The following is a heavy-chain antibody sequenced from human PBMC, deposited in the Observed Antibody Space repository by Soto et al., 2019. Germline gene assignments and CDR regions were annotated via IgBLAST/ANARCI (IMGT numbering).Heavy chain of an antibody. J-gene: IGHJ4*02. Sequence: ASVKVSCKVSGYTLTELSMHWVRQAPGKGLEWMGGFDPEDGETIYAQKFQGRVTMTEDTSTDTAYMGLSSLRSEDTAVYYCATVDSSGRGNSFDYWGQGTRVTVAS. V-gene: IGHV1-24*01. D-gene: IGHD6-19*01. CDR1: GYTLTELS. CDR2: FDPEDGET. CDR3: ATVDSSGRGNSFDY.